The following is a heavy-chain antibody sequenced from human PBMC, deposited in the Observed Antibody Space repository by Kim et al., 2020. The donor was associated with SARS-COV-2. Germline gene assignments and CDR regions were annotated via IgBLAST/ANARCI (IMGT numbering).Heavy chain of an antibody. V-gene: IGHV4-39*07. CDR2: IYYSGST. Sequence: SETLSLTCTVSGGSISSSSYYWGWIRQPPGKGLEWIGSIYYSGSTYYNPSLKSRVTISVDTSKNQFSLKLSSVTAADTAVYYCARDSRGIAAAGRDYWGQGTLVTVSS. CDR3: ARDSRGIAAAGRDY. J-gene: IGHJ4*02. D-gene: IGHD6-13*01. CDR1: GGSISSSSYY.